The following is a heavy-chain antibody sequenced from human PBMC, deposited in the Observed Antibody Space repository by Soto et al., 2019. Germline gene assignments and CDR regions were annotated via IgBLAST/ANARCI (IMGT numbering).Heavy chain of an antibody. V-gene: IGHV1-18*04. Sequence: QVQLMQSGAEVKKPGASGKVSCKASGYIFTSYGIGWVRQAPGQGLEWMGWISGFNGNTNYAQRFQDRVTLTTDTSTTTAYLELRSLISDDTAVYYCARGTTEVTSFDLWGRGTLVTVSS. CDR2: ISGFNGNT. D-gene: IGHD4-4*01. CDR1: GYIFTSYG. J-gene: IGHJ2*01. CDR3: ARGTTEVTSFDL.